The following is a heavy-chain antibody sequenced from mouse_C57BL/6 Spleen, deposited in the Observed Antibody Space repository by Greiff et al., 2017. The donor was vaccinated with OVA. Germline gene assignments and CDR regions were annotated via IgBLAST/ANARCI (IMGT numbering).Heavy chain of an antibody. Sequence: EVKLVESGGGLVKPGGSLKLSCAASGFTFSSYTMSWVRQTPEKRLEWVATISGGGGNTYYPDSVKGRFTISRDNAKNTLYLQMSSLMSEDTALYYCARTVYYGSSYFYAMDYWGQGTSVTVSS. J-gene: IGHJ4*01. D-gene: IGHD1-1*01. CDR1: GFTFSSYT. CDR3: ARTVYYGSSYFYAMDY. V-gene: IGHV5-9*01. CDR2: ISGGGGNT.